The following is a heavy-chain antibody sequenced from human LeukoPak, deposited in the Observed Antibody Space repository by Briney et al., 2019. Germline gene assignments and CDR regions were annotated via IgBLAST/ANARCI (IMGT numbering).Heavy chain of an antibody. CDR3: ARNGAGIAARPGYFDY. Sequence: GGSLRLSCAASGFTFSSYSMNWVRRAPGKGLEWVSCISSSSSYIYYADSVKGRFTISRDNAKNSLYLQMNSLRAEDTAVYYCARNGAGIAARPGYFDYWGQGTLVTVSS. V-gene: IGHV3-21*01. J-gene: IGHJ4*02. D-gene: IGHD6-6*01. CDR1: GFTFSSYS. CDR2: ISSSSSYI.